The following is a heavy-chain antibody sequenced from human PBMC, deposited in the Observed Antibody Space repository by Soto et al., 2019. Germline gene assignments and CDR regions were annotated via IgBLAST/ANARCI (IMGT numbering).Heavy chain of an antibody. CDR1: GFTFSSYG. D-gene: IGHD3-3*01. CDR2: IWYDGSNK. V-gene: IGHV3-33*01. CDR3: ARDQDFWWD. J-gene: IGHJ4*02. Sequence: GGSLRLSCAASGFTFSSYGMHWVRQAPGKGLDWVAVIWYDGSNKYYADSVKGRFTISRDNSKNTLYLQMNSLRAEDTAVYYCARDQDFWWDWGQGTLVTVSS.